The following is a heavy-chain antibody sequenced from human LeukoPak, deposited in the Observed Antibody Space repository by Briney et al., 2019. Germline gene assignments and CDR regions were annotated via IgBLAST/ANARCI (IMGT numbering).Heavy chain of an antibody. CDR2: IGTAGDT. D-gene: IGHD3-10*01. Sequence: QPGGSLRLSCAASGFTFSSYDMHWVRQATGKGLEWVSAIGTAGDTYYPGSVKGRFTISRENAKNSLCLQMNSLRAGDTAVYYCARGGVTMVRGVLNPTFDYWGQGTLVTVSS. V-gene: IGHV3-13*01. CDR3: ARGGVTMVRGVLNPTFDY. J-gene: IGHJ4*02. CDR1: GFTFSSYD.